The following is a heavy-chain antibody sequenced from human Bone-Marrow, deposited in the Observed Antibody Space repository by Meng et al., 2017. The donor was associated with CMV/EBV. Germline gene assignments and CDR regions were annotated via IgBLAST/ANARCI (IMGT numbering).Heavy chain of an antibody. J-gene: IGHJ4*02. CDR2: INWNGGST. CDR1: GFTFSSYS. Sequence: GESLKISCAASGFTFSSYSMNWVRQAPGKGLEWVSGINWNGGSTGYADSVKGRFTISRDNAKNSLYLQMNSLRAEDTALYHCARDYYDSSGYYDYWGQGTLVTVSS. V-gene: IGHV3-20*01. CDR3: ARDYYDSSGYYDY. D-gene: IGHD3-22*01.